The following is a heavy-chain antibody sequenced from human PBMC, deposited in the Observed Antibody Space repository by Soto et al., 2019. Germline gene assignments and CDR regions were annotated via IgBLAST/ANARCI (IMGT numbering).Heavy chain of an antibody. D-gene: IGHD3-22*01. J-gene: IGHJ4*02. V-gene: IGHV3-23*01. Sequence: LRLSCAASGFTFSSYAMSWVRQARGKGREWVSAISGSGGRTYYADSVKGRFTISRDNSKNTLYLQMNSLRADDTALYYCATVHYDSSCYYPLSFDFWGQGTLVTVSS. CDR3: ATVHYDSSCYYPLSFDF. CDR1: GFTFSSYA. CDR2: ISGSGGRT.